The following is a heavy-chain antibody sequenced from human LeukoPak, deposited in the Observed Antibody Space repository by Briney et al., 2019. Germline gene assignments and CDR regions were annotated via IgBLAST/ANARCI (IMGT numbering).Heavy chain of an antibody. D-gene: IGHD2-2*01. CDR2: IYHSGST. J-gene: IGHJ6*02. CDR3: ARVDRCSSTSCYRAYYGMDV. V-gene: IGHV4-30-2*01. CDR1: GGSISSGGYS. Sequence: RSETLSLTCAVSGGSISSGGYSWSWIRQPPGRGVEWIGYIYHSGSTYYNPSLKSRVTISVGRSKNQFSLKLSSVTAADTAVYYCARVDRCSSTSCYRAYYGMDVWGQGTRSPSP.